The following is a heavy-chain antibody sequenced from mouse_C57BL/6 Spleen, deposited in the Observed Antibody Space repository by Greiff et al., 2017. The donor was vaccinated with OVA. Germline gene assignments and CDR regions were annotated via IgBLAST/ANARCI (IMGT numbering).Heavy chain of an antibody. D-gene: IGHD1-1*02. CDR3: ERRGSEGGRYCED. CDR1: GYTFTSYW. CDR2: INPSNGGT. Sequence: QVQLKQPGTELVKPGASVKLSCKASGYTFTSYWMHWVKQRPGQGLEWIGNINPSNGGTNYNEKFKSKATMTVDKSSSTAYLQLSSLTSEDSAFSDCERRGSEGGRYCEDWGKGTTVTVSA. V-gene: IGHV1-53*01. J-gene: IGHJ1*03.